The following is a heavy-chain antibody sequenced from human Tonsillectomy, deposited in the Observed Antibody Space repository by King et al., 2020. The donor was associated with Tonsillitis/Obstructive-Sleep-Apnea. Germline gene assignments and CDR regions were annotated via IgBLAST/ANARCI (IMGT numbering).Heavy chain of an antibody. Sequence: VQLVESGGGLVKPGGSLRLSCAASGFTFSSYSMNWVRQAPGKGLEWVSSISSSSSYIYYADSVKGRFTISIDNAKNSLYLQMNSLRAEDTAVYYCARDRGAYYDFWSGYYTLRYWGQGTLVTVSS. D-gene: IGHD3-3*01. CDR1: GFTFSSYS. CDR3: ARDRGAYYDFWSGYYTLRY. V-gene: IGHV3-21*01. J-gene: IGHJ4*02. CDR2: ISSSSSYI.